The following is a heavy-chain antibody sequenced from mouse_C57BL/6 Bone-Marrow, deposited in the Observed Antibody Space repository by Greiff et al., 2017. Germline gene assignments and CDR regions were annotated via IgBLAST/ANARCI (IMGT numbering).Heavy chain of an antibody. CDR3: AGGLRRVFAY. V-gene: IGHV14-3*01. CDR1: GFNIKNTY. Sequence: EVQLQQSVAELVRPGASVKLSCTASGFNIKNTYMPWVQQRPEQGLEWIGRIDPANGNTKYAPKFQGKATITADTSSNTAYLQLSSLTSEDTAIYYCAGGLRRVFAYWGQGTLVTVSA. CDR2: IDPANGNT. D-gene: IGHD2-4*01. J-gene: IGHJ3*01.